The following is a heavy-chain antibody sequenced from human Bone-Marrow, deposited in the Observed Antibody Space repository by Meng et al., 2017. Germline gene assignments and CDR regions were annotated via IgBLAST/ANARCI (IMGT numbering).Heavy chain of an antibody. J-gene: IGHJ5*02. CDR3: AREPGPRVGWFDP. CDR1: GYTFTSYD. Sequence: GQLLQLGAEVKKPGSSGKVSCKASGYTFTSYDINWVRQATGQGLEWMGWMNPNSGNTGYAQKFQGRVTMTRNTSISTAYMELSSLRSEDTAVYYCAREPGPRVGWFDPWGQGTLVTVSS. CDR2: MNPNSGNT. D-gene: IGHD1-26*01. V-gene: IGHV1-8*01.